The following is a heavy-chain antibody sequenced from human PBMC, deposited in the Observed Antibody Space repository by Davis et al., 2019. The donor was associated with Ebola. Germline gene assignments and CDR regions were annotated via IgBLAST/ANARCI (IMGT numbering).Heavy chain of an antibody. J-gene: IGHJ3*02. CDR3: VKDRRGSYAFDI. CDR1: GVMFSRYW. CDR2: INDNGGRT. V-gene: IGHV3-64D*06. Sequence: GESLKISCAASGVMFSRYWMSWVRQAPGRGLDFVSGINDNGGRTHYADSVKGRFIISRDSSRSTVYLQMSSLTVDDTALYYCVKDRRGSYAFDIWGQGTMVTVSA. D-gene: IGHD1-26*01.